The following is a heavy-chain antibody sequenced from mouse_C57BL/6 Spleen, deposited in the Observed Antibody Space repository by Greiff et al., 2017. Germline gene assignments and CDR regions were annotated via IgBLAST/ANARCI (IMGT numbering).Heavy chain of an antibody. CDR3: TRVGYGGGDYAMDY. CDR1: GFTFSSYA. J-gene: IGHJ4*01. D-gene: IGHD2-2*01. V-gene: IGHV5-9-1*02. CDR2: ISSGGDYI. Sequence: EVQGVESGEGLVKPGGSLKLSCAASGFTFSSYAMSWVRQTPEKRLEWVAYISSGGDYIYYADTVKGRFTISRDNARNTRYLQMSRLTSEDTAMYYCTRVGYGGGDYAMDYWGQGTSVTVSS.